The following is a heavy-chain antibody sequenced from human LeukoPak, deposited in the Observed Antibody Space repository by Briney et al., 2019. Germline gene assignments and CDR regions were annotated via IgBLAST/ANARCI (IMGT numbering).Heavy chain of an antibody. CDR3: ATVFVGLLKADDAFDI. D-gene: IGHD3/OR15-3a*01. CDR1: GYTLTELS. J-gene: IGHJ3*02. Sequence: ASVKVSCKVSGYTLTELSMHWVRQAPGKGLEWMGGFDPEDGETIYAQKFQGRVTMTEDTSTDTAYMELGSLRSEDTAVYYCATVFVGLLKADDAFDIWGQGTMVTVSS. CDR2: FDPEDGET. V-gene: IGHV1-24*01.